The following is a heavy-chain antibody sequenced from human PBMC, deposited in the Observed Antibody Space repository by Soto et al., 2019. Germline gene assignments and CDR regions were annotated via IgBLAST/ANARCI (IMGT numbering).Heavy chain of an antibody. V-gene: IGHV3-74*01. CDR3: VRSETGYFRA. Sequence: DVQLVESGGGLVQPGGSLRLSCAASGFTFSTSWMHWVRQVPGKGPVWVSRLNGDGSSTNSADYVQGRFTISRDNAKNTLYLQMNNLRAGDAAVYYCVRSETGYFRAWGQGTLVTVSS. J-gene: IGHJ5*02. CDR1: GFTFSTSW. D-gene: IGHD3-9*01. CDR2: LNGDGSST.